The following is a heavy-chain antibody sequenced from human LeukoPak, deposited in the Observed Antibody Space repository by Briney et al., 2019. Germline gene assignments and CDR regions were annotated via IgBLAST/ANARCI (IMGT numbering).Heavy chain of an antibody. V-gene: IGHV3-30*01. CDR2: ISSSGSNK. CDR3: AKPYYDSNDVTHYFDN. CDR1: GFTFSAYA. J-gene: IGHJ4*02. Sequence: QPGGSLRLSCAASGFTFSAYAMHWVRQAPGKGLEWVAVISSSGSNKYYADSVEGRLTISRDNSKNTLYLQMHSLRAEDTAVYYCAKPYYDSNDVTHYFDNWGQGTLVTVSS. D-gene: IGHD3-22*01.